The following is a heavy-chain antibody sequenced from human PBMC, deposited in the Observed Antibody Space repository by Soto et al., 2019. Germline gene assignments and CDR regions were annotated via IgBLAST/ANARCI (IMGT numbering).Heavy chain of an antibody. J-gene: IGHJ3*02. Sequence: SLRLSCAASGFTFDDYAMHWVRQAPGKCLEWVSGISWNSGSIGYADSVKGRFTISRDNAKNSLYLQMNSLRAEDTALYYCAKGLRLPYAFDIWGQGTMVTVSS. CDR1: GFTFDDYA. CDR3: AKGLRLPYAFDI. CDR2: ISWNSGSI. V-gene: IGHV3-9*01. D-gene: IGHD2-15*01.